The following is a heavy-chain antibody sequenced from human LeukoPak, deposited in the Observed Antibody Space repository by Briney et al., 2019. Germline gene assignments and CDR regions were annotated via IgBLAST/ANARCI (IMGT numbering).Heavy chain of an antibody. Sequence: PGGSLRLSCAASGFTFSSYAMSWVRQAPGKGLEWVSAISGSGGSTYYADSVKGRFTISRDNSKNTLYLQMYSLRAEDTAVYYCAKDPTPYCSGGSCYSDAFDYWGQGTLVTVSS. CDR1: GFTFSSYA. CDR3: AKDPTPYCSGGSCYSDAFDY. CDR2: ISGSGGST. D-gene: IGHD2-15*01. J-gene: IGHJ4*02. V-gene: IGHV3-23*01.